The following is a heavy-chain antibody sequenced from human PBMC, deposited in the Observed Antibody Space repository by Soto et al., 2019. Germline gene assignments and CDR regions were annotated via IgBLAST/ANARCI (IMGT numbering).Heavy chain of an antibody. Sequence: SETLSLTCAVSGGSISSNNWWSWVRQPPGKGLEWIGEIFHSGSTYYSPSLKSRVTISVDKSKNHFSLNLTSVTAADTAVYYCARVYSGNNWFYPWGQGTLVTVSS. CDR3: ARVYSGNNWFYP. CDR2: IFHSGST. CDR1: GGSISSNNW. V-gene: IGHV4-4*02. D-gene: IGHD1-26*01. J-gene: IGHJ5*02.